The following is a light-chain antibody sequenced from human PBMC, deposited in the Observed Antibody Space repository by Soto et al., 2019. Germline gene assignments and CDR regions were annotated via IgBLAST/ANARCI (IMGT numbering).Light chain of an antibody. CDR1: QSVSSSY. V-gene: IGKV3-20*01. CDR3: QQYYKWLRT. CDR2: GTS. Sequence: EIVMTQSRDTLSVSPGESATLSCRASQSVSSSYLAWYQQKSGQAPRLLIYGTSSRATGVPDRFSGSGSGTDCTLTISSLEPEDCAVYYCQQYYKWLRTFGQGTRLEIK. J-gene: IGKJ5*01.